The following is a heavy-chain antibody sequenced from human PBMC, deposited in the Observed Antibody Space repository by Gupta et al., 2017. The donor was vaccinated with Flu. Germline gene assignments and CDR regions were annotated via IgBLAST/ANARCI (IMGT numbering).Heavy chain of an antibody. CDR3: ARANSEVEEGVFDY. CDR2: STYDGSNK. CDR1: GFTFSSYG. D-gene: IGHD2-2*01. Sequence: QVQLVESGGGVVQPGRSLRLSCAASGFTFSSYGMHWVRQAPGKGLVLVAGSTYDGSNKYYADSVKGRFTIARDKSKLTLYLQMNSLRAEDMAVYYCARANSEVEEGVFDYWGQGTLVTVSS. V-gene: IGHV3-30*03. J-gene: IGHJ4*02.